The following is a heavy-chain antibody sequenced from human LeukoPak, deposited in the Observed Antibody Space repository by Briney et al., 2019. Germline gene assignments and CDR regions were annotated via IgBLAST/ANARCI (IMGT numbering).Heavy chain of an antibody. CDR2: IIPILGIA. CDR1: GGTFSSYA. CDR3: AREEMVRGVISYYYYYMDV. J-gene: IGHJ6*03. V-gene: IGHV1-69*04. D-gene: IGHD3-10*01. Sequence: SVKVSCKASGGTFSSYAINWVRQAPGQGLEWMGRIIPILGIANYAQKFQGRVTITADKSTSTAYMELSSLRSEDTAVYYCAREEMVRGVISYYYYYMDVWGKGTTVTVSS.